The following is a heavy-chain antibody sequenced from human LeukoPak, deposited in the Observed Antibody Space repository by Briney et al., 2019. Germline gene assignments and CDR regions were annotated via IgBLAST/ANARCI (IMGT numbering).Heavy chain of an antibody. D-gene: IGHD2-8*02. CDR3: ARGGVLAKENY. V-gene: IGHV4-39*07. Sequence: SETLSLTCTVSGGSISSSSYYWSWIRQPPGKGLEWIGEINHSGSTNYNPSLKSRVTISVDTSKNQFSLKLSSVTAADTAVYYCARGGVLAKENYWGQGTLVTVSS. CDR1: GGSISSSSYY. CDR2: INHSGST. J-gene: IGHJ4*02.